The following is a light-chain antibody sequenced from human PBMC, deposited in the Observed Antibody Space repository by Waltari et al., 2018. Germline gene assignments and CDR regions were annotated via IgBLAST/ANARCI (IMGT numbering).Light chain of an antibody. V-gene: IGLV2-14*01. CDR1: SRDVGSSNY. CDR3: SSYTSSSTLL. J-gene: IGLJ2*01. CDR2: GVS. Sequence: QSALTQPASVSGSPGQSITISCTGTSRDVGSSNYVSWYRQSPGKAPKLIIYGVSQRPSGVSSRFSGSKSGSTASLTISGLQAEDDADYYCSSYTSSSTLLFGGGTKLTVL.